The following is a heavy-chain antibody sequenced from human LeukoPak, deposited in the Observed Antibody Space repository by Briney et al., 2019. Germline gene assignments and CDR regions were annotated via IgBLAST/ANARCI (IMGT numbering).Heavy chain of an antibody. V-gene: IGHV3-64*01. CDR1: GFTFSSYA. CDR2: ISSNGGST. Sequence: GGSLRLSCAASGFTFSSYAMHWVRQAPGKGLVYVSAISSNGGSTYYANSVKGRFTISRDNSKNTLYLQMGSLRAEDMAVYYCAREGSIAVAFDYWGQGTLVTVSS. D-gene: IGHD6-19*01. J-gene: IGHJ4*02. CDR3: AREGSIAVAFDY.